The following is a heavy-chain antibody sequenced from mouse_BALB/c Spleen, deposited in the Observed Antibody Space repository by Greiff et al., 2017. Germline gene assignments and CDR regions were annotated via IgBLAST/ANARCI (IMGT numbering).Heavy chain of an antibody. CDR2: ISSGGGST. V-gene: IGHV5-12-1*01. J-gene: IGHJ4*01. Sequence: EVKVVESGGGLVKPGGSLKLSCAASGFAFSSYDMSWVRQTPEKRLEWVAYISSGGGSTYYPDTVKGRFTISRDNAKNTLYLQMSSLKSEDTAMYYCARPDYDGGGAMDYWGQGTSVTVSS. CDR3: ARPDYDGGGAMDY. D-gene: IGHD2-4*01. CDR1: GFAFSSYD.